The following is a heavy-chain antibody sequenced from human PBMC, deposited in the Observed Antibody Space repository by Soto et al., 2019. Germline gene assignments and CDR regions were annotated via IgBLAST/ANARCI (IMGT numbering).Heavy chain of an antibody. CDR2: INNDGSST. J-gene: IGHJ6*04. D-gene: IGHD7-27*01. Sequence: GGSLRLSCASSGFSFRTYWMQWARQAPGKGLEWVSRINNDGSSTDYADSVKGRFTISRDNAKDTLYLQMNSLRAEDTATYYCAMGTMDVWGTGTTVTVSS. V-gene: IGHV3-74*01. CDR3: AMGTMDV. CDR1: GFSFRTYW.